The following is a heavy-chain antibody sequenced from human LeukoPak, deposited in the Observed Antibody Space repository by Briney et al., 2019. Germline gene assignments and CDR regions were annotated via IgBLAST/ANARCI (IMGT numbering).Heavy chain of an antibody. V-gene: IGHV1-24*01. Sequence: ASVNLSCKVSGYTLTELSMHWVRQAPGKGLEWMGGFDPEDGETIYAQKFQGRVTMTEDTSTDTAYMELSSLRSEDTAVYYCATGERDTAMANFDYWGQGTLVTVSS. D-gene: IGHD5-18*01. CDR3: ATGERDTAMANFDY. CDR1: GYTLTELS. J-gene: IGHJ4*02. CDR2: FDPEDGET.